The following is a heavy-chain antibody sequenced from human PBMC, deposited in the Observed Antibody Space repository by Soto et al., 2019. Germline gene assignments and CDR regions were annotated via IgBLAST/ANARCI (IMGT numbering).Heavy chain of an antibody. D-gene: IGHD6-25*01. CDR1: GVRFSSYG. Sequence: PVVNLRLSCRTSGVRFSSYGMRRVRQCPGKGPEWAASIAGDGSNTDYVDSVRGRFTVSRDNSRNTLFLQMYSLRPDDTAVYYYTKPRSSNQRPPFDPWRHGTQVTVSS. CDR3: TKPRSSNQRPPFDP. CDR2: IAGDGSNT. J-gene: IGHJ5*02. V-gene: IGHV3-30*03.